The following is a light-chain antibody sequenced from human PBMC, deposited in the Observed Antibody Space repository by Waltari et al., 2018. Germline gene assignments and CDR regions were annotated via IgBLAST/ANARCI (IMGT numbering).Light chain of an antibody. CDR2: VSSAGSH. Sequence: QVVLTQSPSASASLGASVTLTSTLSSGHSSYAIARHQQKPGKGPRYWMKVSSAGSHQKGDGIPDRFSGSSSVTERYLTISSVQSEDEADYYCQTWDTGTHVVFGGGTKLTVL. CDR1: SGHSSYA. V-gene: IGLV4-69*01. CDR3: QTWDTGTHVV. J-gene: IGLJ2*01.